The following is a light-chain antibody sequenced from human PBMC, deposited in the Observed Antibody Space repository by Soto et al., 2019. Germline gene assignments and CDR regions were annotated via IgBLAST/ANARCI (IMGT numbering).Light chain of an antibody. CDR3: QQLTNSSYT. CDR1: QSVSSSY. Sequence: EIVLTQSPGTLSLSPGERATLSCRASQSVSSSYLAWYQQKPGQAPRLLIYGASSRATDIPDRFSGSGSGTDFTVTISRLEPEDFAVYYCQQLTNSSYTFGQGTKLEMK. J-gene: IGKJ2*01. V-gene: IGKV3-20*01. CDR2: GAS.